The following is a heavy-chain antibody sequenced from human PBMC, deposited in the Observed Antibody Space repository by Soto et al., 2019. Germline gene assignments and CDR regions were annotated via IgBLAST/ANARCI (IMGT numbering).Heavy chain of an antibody. CDR2: ISYDGSNK. V-gene: IGHV3-30*18. CDR3: AKDDHDFWSGYYYYYYGMDV. Sequence: ESGGGVVQPGRSLRLSCAASGFTFSSYGMHWVRQAPGKGLEWVAVISYDGSNKYYADSVKGRFTISRDNSKNTLYLQMNSLRAEDTAVYYCAKDDHDFWSGYYYYYYGMDVWGQGTTVTVSS. J-gene: IGHJ6*02. D-gene: IGHD3-3*01. CDR1: GFTFSSYG.